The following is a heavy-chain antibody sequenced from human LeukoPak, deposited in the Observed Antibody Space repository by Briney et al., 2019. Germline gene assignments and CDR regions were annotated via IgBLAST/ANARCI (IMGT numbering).Heavy chain of an antibody. Sequence: GASVKVSCEASGYIFTDYYIHWVRQAPGQGPEWMGRINPNSGDTDSAQKFQGRVTMTRVTPITTVYMEMRRLTSDDTAVYYCARVAYGNNATPFDHWGQGTLVIVSS. J-gene: IGHJ4*02. CDR3: ARVAYGNNATPFDH. V-gene: IGHV1-2*06. CDR2: INPNSGDT. D-gene: IGHD4-11*01. CDR1: GYIFTDYY.